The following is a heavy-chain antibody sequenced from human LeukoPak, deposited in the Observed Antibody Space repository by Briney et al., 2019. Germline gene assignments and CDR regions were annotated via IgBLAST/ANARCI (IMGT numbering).Heavy chain of an antibody. Sequence: GASVKVSCKASGYTFTSYYMHWVRQAPGQGLEWMGIINPSGGSTSYAQKFQGRVTMTRDMSTSTAYMELSSLRSEDTAVYYCARVGTTWDWFDPWGQGTLVTVSS. J-gene: IGHJ5*02. V-gene: IGHV1-46*01. D-gene: IGHD4-11*01. CDR3: ARVGTTWDWFDP. CDR2: INPSGGST. CDR1: GYTFTSYY.